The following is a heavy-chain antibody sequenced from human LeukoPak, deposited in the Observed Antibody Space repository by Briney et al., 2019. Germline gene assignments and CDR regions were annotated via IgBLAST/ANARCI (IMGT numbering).Heavy chain of an antibody. D-gene: IGHD5-24*01. CDR2: ISSVATTI. CDR3: ARDGYNYLGFHEFDY. Sequence: PGGSLRLSCTASGFTFSNYWMNWVRQAPGKGLEWVSYISSVATTINYADSVKGRFTISRDNAKNSLYLQMNSLRAEDTAVYYCARDGYNYLGFHEFDYWGQGTLVTVSS. CDR1: GFTFSNYW. J-gene: IGHJ4*02. V-gene: IGHV3-48*04.